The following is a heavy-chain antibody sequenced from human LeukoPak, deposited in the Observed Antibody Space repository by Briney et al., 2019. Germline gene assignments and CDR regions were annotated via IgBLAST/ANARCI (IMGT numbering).Heavy chain of an antibody. CDR3: ARAVWSGSTYYYYMDV. J-gene: IGHJ6*03. Sequence: SQTLSLTCAVSGGSISSGGYSWSWIRQPPGKGLEWIGYIYHGGTTYYSPSLKSRVTISMDRSYNQFSLKLSSVTAADTAVYYCARAVWSGSTYYYYMDVWGKGTTVTVSS. CDR2: IYHGGTT. V-gene: IGHV4-30-2*01. CDR1: GGSISSGGYS. D-gene: IGHD3-3*01.